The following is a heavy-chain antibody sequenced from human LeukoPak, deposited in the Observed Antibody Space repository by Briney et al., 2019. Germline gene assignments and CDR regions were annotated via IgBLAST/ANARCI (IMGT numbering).Heavy chain of an antibody. CDR3: ARVLVEQQLDY. D-gene: IGHD6-13*01. CDR1: GFTFSSYS. J-gene: IGHJ4*02. CDR2: ISSSSSYI. Sequence: GGSLRLSCAASGFTFSSYSMNWVRQAPRKGLEWVSSISSSSSYIYYADSVKGRFTISRDNAKNSLYLRMNSLRAEDTAVYYCARVLVEQQLDYWGQGTLVTVSS. V-gene: IGHV3-21*01.